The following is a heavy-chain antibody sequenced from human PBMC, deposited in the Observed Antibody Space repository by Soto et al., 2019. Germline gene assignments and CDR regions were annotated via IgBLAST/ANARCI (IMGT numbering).Heavy chain of an antibody. CDR3: AAHDYGDYRGGLFFDY. CDR1: GYTFTSYG. D-gene: IGHD4-17*01. CDR2: ISAYNGNT. Sequence: ASVKVSCKASGYTFTSYGISWVRQAPGQGLEWMGWISAYNGNTNYAQKLQGRVTMTTDTSTSTAYMERRSLRSDDTAVYYCAAHDYGDYRGGLFFDYWGQGTLVTVSS. V-gene: IGHV1-18*01. J-gene: IGHJ4*02.